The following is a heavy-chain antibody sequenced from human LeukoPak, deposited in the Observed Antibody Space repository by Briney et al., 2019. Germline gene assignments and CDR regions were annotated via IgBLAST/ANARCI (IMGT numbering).Heavy chain of an antibody. V-gene: IGHV4-39*01. CDR2: IYYSGST. CDR3: ASSTLSYYDFWSGYLYH. D-gene: IGHD3-3*01. Sequence: SQTLSLTCTVSGGSISSSSYYWGWIRQPPGKGLEWIGSIYYSGSTYYNPSLKSRVTISVDTSKNQFSLKLSSVTAADTAVYYCASSTLSYYDFWSGYLYHWGQGTLVTVSS. J-gene: IGHJ5*02. CDR1: GGSISSSSYY.